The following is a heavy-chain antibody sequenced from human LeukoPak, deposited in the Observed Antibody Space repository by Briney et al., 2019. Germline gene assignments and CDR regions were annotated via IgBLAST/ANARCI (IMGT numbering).Heavy chain of an antibody. V-gene: IGHV3-23*01. Sequence: TGGSLRLSCAASGFTLSTYAMSWVRQAPGKGLEWVSAISGSGDNTYSAESVKGRFIISRDNSKNTLYLQMNSLRAEDTAVYYCAKDLCRSGSFDYWGQGTLVIVSS. CDR1: GFTLSTYA. CDR2: ISGSGDNT. D-gene: IGHD3-10*01. J-gene: IGHJ4*02. CDR3: AKDLCRSGSFDY.